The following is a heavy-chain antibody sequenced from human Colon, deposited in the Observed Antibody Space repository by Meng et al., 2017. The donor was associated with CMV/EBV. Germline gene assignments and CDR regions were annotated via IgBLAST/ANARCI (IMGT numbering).Heavy chain of an antibody. CDR2: TYYRSKWYH. Sequence: ISGDSVSSNIAAWHWIRQSPSRGLEWLGRTYYRSKWYHDYAVSVKSRVTINPDTSKNQFSLQLNSVTPEDTAVYYCARDQTGGALFDNWGQGTLVTVSS. CDR3: ARDQTGGALFDN. J-gene: IGHJ4*02. D-gene: IGHD3-10*01. CDR1: GDSVSSNIAA. V-gene: IGHV6-1*01.